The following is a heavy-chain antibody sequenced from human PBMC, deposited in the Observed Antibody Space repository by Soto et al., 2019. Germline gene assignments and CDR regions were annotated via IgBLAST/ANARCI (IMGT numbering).Heavy chain of an antibody. D-gene: IGHD3-3*01. CDR2: IDPSDSYT. V-gene: IGHV5-10-1*03. Sequence: EVQLVQSGAEVKKPGEALRISCKGSEDSFSNYWISWVRQMPGKGLEWMGRIDPSDSYTKYSPSFKGHVTISVDKSIATASLRWSSLSASDTAMYDWSNLRFVRSGYCRYDYGMDVWGQRTAVTVSS. CDR3: SNLRFVRSGYCRYDYGMDV. J-gene: IGHJ6*02. CDR1: EDSFSNYW.